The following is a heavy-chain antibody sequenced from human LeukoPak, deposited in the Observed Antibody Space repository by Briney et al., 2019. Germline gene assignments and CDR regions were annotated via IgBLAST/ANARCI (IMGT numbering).Heavy chain of an antibody. CDR3: AKTGIVVVPAAIDNWFDP. CDR2: IWYDGSNK. J-gene: IGHJ5*02. CDR1: GFTFSSYG. Sequence: GGSLRLSCAASGFTFSSYGMHWVRQAPGKGLEWVAVIWYDGSNKYYADSVKGRFTISRDNSKNTLYLQMNSLRAEDTAVYYCAKTGIVVVPAAIDNWFDPWGQGTLVTVSS. D-gene: IGHD2-2*01. V-gene: IGHV3-33*06.